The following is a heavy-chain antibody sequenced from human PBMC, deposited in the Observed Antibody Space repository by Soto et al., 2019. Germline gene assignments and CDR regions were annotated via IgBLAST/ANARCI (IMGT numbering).Heavy chain of an antibody. V-gene: IGHV1-2*02. Sequence: VASVKVSCKASGDSLDGYYIHWVRQAPGQGLEWMGWIHPNGGDTISAQKFQGRVTLTRDTSINTAYMELTRLTSDDTAVYFCARAILQNLYYYYAMDVWGQGTTVTVS. D-gene: IGHD3-3*01. CDR1: GDSLDGYY. CDR3: ARAILQNLYYYYAMDV. J-gene: IGHJ6*02. CDR2: IHPNGGDT.